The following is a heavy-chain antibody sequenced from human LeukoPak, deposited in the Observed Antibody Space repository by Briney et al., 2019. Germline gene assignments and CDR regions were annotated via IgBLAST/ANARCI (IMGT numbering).Heavy chain of an antibody. V-gene: IGHV4-30-2*01. CDR1: GGSISSGGYY. CDR2: IYHSGST. D-gene: IGHD3-10*01. J-gene: IGHJ4*02. Sequence: PSETLSLTCTVSGGSISSGGYYWSWIRQPPGKGLEWIGYIYHSGSTYYNPSLKSRVTISVDRSKNQFSLKLSSVTAADTAVYYCATPRYFYGAGRYPFDYWGQGTLVTVSS. CDR3: ATPRYFYGAGRYPFDY.